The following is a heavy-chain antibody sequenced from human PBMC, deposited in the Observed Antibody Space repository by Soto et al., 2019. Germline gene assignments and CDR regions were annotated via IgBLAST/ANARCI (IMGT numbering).Heavy chain of an antibody. D-gene: IGHD1-26*01. Sequence: SETLSLTCTVSGGSVSSGSYYWSWIRQPPGKGLEWIGYIYYSGSTNYNPSLKSRVTISVDTSKNQFCLKLSSVTAADTAVYYCARDGVVGATDAFDIWGQGTMVTVSS. V-gene: IGHV4-61*01. CDR2: IYYSGST. J-gene: IGHJ3*02. CDR3: ARDGVVGATDAFDI. CDR1: GGSVSSGSYY.